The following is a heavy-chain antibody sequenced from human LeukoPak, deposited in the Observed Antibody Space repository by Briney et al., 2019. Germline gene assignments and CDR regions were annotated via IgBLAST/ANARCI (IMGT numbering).Heavy chain of an antibody. V-gene: IGHV3-74*01. CDR1: EFTFSAHW. Sequence: PGRSLRLSCAAAEFTFSAHWTHWGRQGPGKGLGYIAYIDNYGTNTNYADSVKGRFTISRDDSNNTLYLQMNSLMTEDTAVYYCVRDRPHNCFDAWGQGTLVTVSS. CDR3: VRDRPHNCFDA. J-gene: IGHJ5*02. D-gene: IGHD6-6*01. CDR2: IDNYGTNT.